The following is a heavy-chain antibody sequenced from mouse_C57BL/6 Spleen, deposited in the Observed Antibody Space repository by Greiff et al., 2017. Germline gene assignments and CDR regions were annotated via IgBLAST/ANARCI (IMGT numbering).Heavy chain of an antibody. CDR2: IDPNSGGT. Sequence: VKLQQPGAELVKPGASVKLSCKASGYTFTSYWMHWVKQRPGRGLEWIGRIDPNSGGTKYNEKFKSKATLTVDKPSSTAYMQLSSLTSEDSAVYYCARTAYYSNYVWYYYAMDYWGQGTSVTVSS. V-gene: IGHV1-72*01. CDR3: ARTAYYSNYVWYYYAMDY. D-gene: IGHD2-5*01. J-gene: IGHJ4*01. CDR1: GYTFTSYW.